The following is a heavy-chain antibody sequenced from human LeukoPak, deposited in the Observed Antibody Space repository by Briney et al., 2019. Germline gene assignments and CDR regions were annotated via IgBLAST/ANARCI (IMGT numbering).Heavy chain of an antibody. V-gene: IGHV3-23*01. J-gene: IGHJ6*03. CDR2: ISGSGGST. CDR1: GFTFSSYA. Sequence: GESLKISCAASGFTFSSYAMSWVRQAPGKGLEWVSAISGSGGSTYYADSVKGRFTISRDNSKNTLYLQMNSLRAEDTAVYYCARGSSSWYVEYYYYYYMDVWGKGTTVTVSS. CDR3: ARGSSSWYVEYYYYYYMDV. D-gene: IGHD6-13*01.